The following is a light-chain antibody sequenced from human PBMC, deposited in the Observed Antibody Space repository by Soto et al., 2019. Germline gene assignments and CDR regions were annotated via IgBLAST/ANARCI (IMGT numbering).Light chain of an antibody. Sequence: QSVLTQPPSASASLGASVTLTCTLSSGYSNYKVDWYQQRPGKGPRFVMRVGTGGIVGSKGDGIPDRFSVLGSGLNRYLTIKNIQEEDESDYQCGADHGSGSNFVVFGGGTKLTVL. CDR2: VGTGGIVG. J-gene: IGLJ2*01. V-gene: IGLV9-49*01. CDR3: GADHGSGSNFVV. CDR1: SGYSNYK.